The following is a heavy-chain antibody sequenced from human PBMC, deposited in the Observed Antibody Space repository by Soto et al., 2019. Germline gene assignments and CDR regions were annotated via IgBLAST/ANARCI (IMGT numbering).Heavy chain of an antibody. Sequence: PSETLSLTCTVSGGSISSGDYYWSWIRQPPGKGLEWIGYIYYSGSTYYNPSLKSRVTISVDTSKNQFSLKLSSVTAADTAVYYCARVTLEWFHNPHYGMDVWGQGTTVTVSS. CDR2: IYYSGST. D-gene: IGHD3-3*01. CDR3: ARVTLEWFHNPHYGMDV. V-gene: IGHV4-30-4*01. J-gene: IGHJ6*02. CDR1: GGSISSGDYY.